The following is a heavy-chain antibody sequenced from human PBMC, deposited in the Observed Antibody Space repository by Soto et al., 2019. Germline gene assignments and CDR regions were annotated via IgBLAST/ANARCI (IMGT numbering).Heavy chain of an antibody. D-gene: IGHD5-18*01. CDR3: VRGYTYAGREGFDP. CDR2: IYPGDSDT. J-gene: IGHJ5*02. CDR1: GYSFTTYW. Sequence: GESLKISCKASGYSFTTYWIGWVRQMPGKGLEWMGIIYPGDSDTRYSPSFQGQVTISADTSISTAYLQWSSLKASDTAIYYCVRGYTYAGREGFDPWGQGTPVTVSS. V-gene: IGHV5-51*01.